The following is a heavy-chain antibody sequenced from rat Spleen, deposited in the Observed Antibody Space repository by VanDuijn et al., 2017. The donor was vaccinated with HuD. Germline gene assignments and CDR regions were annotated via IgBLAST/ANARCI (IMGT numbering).Heavy chain of an antibody. CDR2: IWSGGST. D-gene: IGHD5-1*01. CDR3: AREGKLGVRGCYFDY. Sequence: QVQLKESGPGLVQPSQTLSLTCTVSGFSLTSYVVSWVRQPPGKGLGWIGAIWSGGSTDYNSALKPRLSISRDTSKSQVFLKMNSLQTEDKATYYCAREGKLGVRGCYFDYWGQGVMVTVSS. V-gene: IGHV2-15*01. J-gene: IGHJ2*01. CDR1: GFSLTSYV.